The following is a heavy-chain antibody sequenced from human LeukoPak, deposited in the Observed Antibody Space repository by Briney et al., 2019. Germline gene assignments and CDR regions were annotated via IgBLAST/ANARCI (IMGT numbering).Heavy chain of an antibody. V-gene: IGHV3-53*01. CDR3: ARETRFGDLDY. Sequence: GGSLRLSCAASGFTVSSNYMSWVRQAPGKGLEWVSVIYSGGSTYYADSVKGRFTISRDNSKNTLYLQMNSLRAEDTAVCYCARETRFGDLDYWGQGTLVTVSS. J-gene: IGHJ4*02. D-gene: IGHD3-10*01. CDR1: GFTVSSNY. CDR2: IYSGGST.